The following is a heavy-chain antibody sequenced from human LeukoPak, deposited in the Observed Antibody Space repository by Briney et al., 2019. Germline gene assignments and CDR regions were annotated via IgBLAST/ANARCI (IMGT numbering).Heavy chain of an antibody. CDR2: IKSKTDGGTT. CDR3: AREIGDTTVTTIDAFDI. D-gene: IGHD4-17*01. J-gene: IGHJ3*02. V-gene: IGHV3-15*07. CDR1: GFTFSNAW. Sequence: GGSLRLSCAASGFTFSNAWMNWVRQAPGKGLEWVGRIKSKTDGGTTDYAAPVKGRFTISRDNSKNTLYLQMNSLRAEDTAVYYCAREIGDTTVTTIDAFDIWGQGTMVTVSS.